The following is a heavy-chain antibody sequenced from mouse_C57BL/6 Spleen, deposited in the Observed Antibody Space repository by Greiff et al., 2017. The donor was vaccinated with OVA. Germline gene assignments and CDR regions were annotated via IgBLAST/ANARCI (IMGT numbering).Heavy chain of an antibody. V-gene: IGHV5-12*01. D-gene: IGHD2-2*01. Sequence: DVHLVESGGGLVQPGGSLKLSCAASGFTFSDYYMYWVRQTPEKRLEWVAYISNGGGSTCYPDTVKGRFTISRDNAKNTLYLQMRRLKSEDTAMDDCARRGYDGGNAMDYWGQGTSVTVSS. CDR1: GFTFSDYY. CDR2: ISNGGGST. J-gene: IGHJ4*01. CDR3: ARRGYDGGNAMDY.